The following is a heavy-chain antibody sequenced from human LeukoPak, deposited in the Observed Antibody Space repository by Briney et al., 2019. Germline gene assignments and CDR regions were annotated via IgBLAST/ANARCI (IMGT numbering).Heavy chain of an antibody. CDR1: GGSLSGYH. Sequence: SETLSLTCNVSGGSLSGYHWSWLRQPPGKGLEWLGYIYYSGSSNYNPSLKSRVTMSADTSKNQFSLKLSSVTAADTAVYYCARVPRSYYYYYYMDVWGTGTTVTVSS. CDR3: ARVPRSYYYYYYMDV. J-gene: IGHJ6*03. V-gene: IGHV4-59*01. CDR2: IYYSGSS.